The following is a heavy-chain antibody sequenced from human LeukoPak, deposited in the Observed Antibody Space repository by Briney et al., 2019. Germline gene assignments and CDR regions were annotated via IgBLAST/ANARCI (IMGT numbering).Heavy chain of an antibody. CDR2: ISAYNGNT. Sequence: ASVKVSCKASGYTFTSYGISWVRQAPGQGLEWMGWISAYNGNTNYAQKLQGRVTMTTDTSTSTAYMELRSLRSDDTAVYYCARSMITFGGVIVPNGFDPWGQGILVTVSS. V-gene: IGHV1-18*01. CDR1: GYTFTSYG. CDR3: ARSMITFGGVIVPNGFDP. J-gene: IGHJ5*02. D-gene: IGHD3-16*02.